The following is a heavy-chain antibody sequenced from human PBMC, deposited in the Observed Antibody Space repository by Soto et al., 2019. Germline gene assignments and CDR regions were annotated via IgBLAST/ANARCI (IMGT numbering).Heavy chain of an antibody. V-gene: IGHV1-8*01. CDR3: ARGGIAVALYYYYYYGMDV. CDR1: GYTFTSYD. CDR2: MNPNSGNT. Sequence: GASVKVSCKASGYTFTSYDINWVRQATGQGLEWMGWMNPNSGNTGYAQKFQGRVTMTRNTSISTAYMELSSLRSEDTAVYYCARGGIAVALYYYYYYGMDVGGQGTTVTVSS. D-gene: IGHD6-19*01. J-gene: IGHJ6*02.